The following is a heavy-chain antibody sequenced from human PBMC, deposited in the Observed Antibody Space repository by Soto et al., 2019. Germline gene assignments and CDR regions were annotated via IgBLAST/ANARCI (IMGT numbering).Heavy chain of an antibody. CDR2: ISSSGSTI. CDR1: GFTFSSYE. J-gene: IGHJ6*02. CDR3: ARDREVAGPYYYYCYGMDV. V-gene: IGHV3-48*03. D-gene: IGHD1-26*01. Sequence: EVQLVESGGGLVQPGGSLRLSCAASGFTFSSYEMNWVRQAPGKGLEWVSYISSSGSTIYYADSVKGRFTISRDNAKNSLYLQMNSLRAEDTAVYYCARDREVAGPYYYYCYGMDVWGQGTTVTVSS.